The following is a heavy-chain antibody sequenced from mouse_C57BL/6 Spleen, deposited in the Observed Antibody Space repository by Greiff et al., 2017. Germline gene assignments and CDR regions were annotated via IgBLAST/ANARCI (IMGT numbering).Heavy chain of an antibody. V-gene: IGHV1-64*01. J-gene: IGHJ2*01. CDR1: GYTFTSYW. Sequence: QVQLQQPGAELVKPGASVKLSCKASGYTFTSYWMHWVKQRPGQGLEWIGMIHPNSGSTNYNEKFKSKATLTVDKSSSTAYMKLSSLTSEDSAVYCCARSGLLRYFDYWGQGTTLTVSS. D-gene: IGHD1-1*01. CDR3: ARSGLLRYFDY. CDR2: IHPNSGST.